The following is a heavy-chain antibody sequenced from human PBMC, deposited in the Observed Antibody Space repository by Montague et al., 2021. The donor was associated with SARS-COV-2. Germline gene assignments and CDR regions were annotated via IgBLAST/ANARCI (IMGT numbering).Heavy chain of an antibody. CDR1: GASVTSES. V-gene: IGHV4-59*02. J-gene: IGHJ3*01. CDR2: IYDTGII. Sequence: SETLSLTCSVSGASVTSESWAWIRQIPGKGLEWIAFIYDTGIIDYHPSLRSRTTIAVDTSKNQVSLKVRPVTAADTAVYFCAREREGSDTFDLWGQGTMVTVSS. CDR3: AREREGSDTFDL.